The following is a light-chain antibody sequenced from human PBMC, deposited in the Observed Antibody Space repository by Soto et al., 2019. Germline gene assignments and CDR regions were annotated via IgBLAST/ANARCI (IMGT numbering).Light chain of an antibody. V-gene: IGLV2-8*01. CDR3: SSYAGSNNVL. CDR2: DVI. Sequence: QSALTQPPSASGSPGQSVTISCTGTSSDVGAYNYVSWYQQHPGKAPKLMIYDVIKRPSGVPDRFSGSKSGNTASLTVSGLSAEDEADYYCSSYAGSNNVLFGGGTKLTVL. J-gene: IGLJ2*01. CDR1: SSDVGAYNY.